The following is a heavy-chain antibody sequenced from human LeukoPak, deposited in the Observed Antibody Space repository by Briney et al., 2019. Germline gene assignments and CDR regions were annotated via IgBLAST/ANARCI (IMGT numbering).Heavy chain of an antibody. CDR3: AGHPWANYYYMDV. J-gene: IGHJ6*03. CDR1: GGSISSSNYY. D-gene: IGHD7-27*01. V-gene: IGHV4-39*01. CDR2: IYYSGST. Sequence: SETLSLTCTVSGGSISSSNYYWGWIRQPPGKGLEWIGSIYYSGSTYYNPSLKSRVTIFVDTSKNQFSLNLRSVTAADTSVYYCAGHPWANYYYMDVWGKGTTVTVSS.